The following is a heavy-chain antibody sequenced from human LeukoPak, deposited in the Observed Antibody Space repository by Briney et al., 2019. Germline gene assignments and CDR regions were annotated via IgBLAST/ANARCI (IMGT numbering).Heavy chain of an antibody. D-gene: IGHD3-10*01. J-gene: IGHJ4*02. CDR3: AKNVGRGVFYYFDY. Sequence: QTGGSLRLSCAASGFTFSSYAMSWVRQAPGKGLEWASAISGSGGSTYYADSVKGRFTISRDNSKNTLYLQMNSLRAEDTAVYYCAKNVGRGVFYYFDYWGQGTLVTVSS. CDR1: GFTFSSYA. V-gene: IGHV3-23*01. CDR2: ISGSGGST.